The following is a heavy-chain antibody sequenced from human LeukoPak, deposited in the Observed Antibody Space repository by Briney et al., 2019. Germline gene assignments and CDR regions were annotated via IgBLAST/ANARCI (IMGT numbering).Heavy chain of an antibody. D-gene: IGHD3-3*01. CDR3: AKDRYDFWSTYSSNPFDY. J-gene: IGHJ4*02. Sequence: GGSLRLSCAASKFTFSSYAMNWVRQASGKGLEWVSGISGGGGSTYYADSVKGRFTISRDNSKNTLYLQMNSLRAEDTAVYYCAKDRYDFWSTYSSNPFDYWGQGTLVTVSS. CDR1: KFTFSSYA. V-gene: IGHV3-23*01. CDR2: ISGGGGST.